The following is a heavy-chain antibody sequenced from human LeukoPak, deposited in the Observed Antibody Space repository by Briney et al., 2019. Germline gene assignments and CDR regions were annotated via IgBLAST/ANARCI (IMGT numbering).Heavy chain of an antibody. V-gene: IGHV1-2*02. Sequence: GASVKVSCKASGYTFTGYYMHWVRQAPGQGLEWMGWINPNSGGTNYAQKFQGRVTMTRDTSISTAYMELSRLRSDDTAVYYCARSWYCSGGSCYTLFDYWGQGTLVTVSS. J-gene: IGHJ4*02. CDR1: GYTFTGYY. CDR3: ARSWYCSGGSCYTLFDY. CDR2: INPNSGGT. D-gene: IGHD2-15*01.